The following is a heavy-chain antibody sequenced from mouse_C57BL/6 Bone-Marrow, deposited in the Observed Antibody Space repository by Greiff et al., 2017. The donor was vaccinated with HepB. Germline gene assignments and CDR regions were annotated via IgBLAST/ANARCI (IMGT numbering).Heavy chain of an antibody. D-gene: IGHD4-1*01. Sequence: EVHLVESGEGLVKPGGSLKLSCAASGFTFSSYAMSWVRQTPEKRLEWVAYISSGGDYIYYADTVKGRFTISRDNARNTLYLQMSSLKSEDTAMYYCTRDPKLTGTFEFAYWGQGTLVTVSA. V-gene: IGHV5-9-1*02. CDR1: GFTFSSYA. CDR2: ISSGGDYI. J-gene: IGHJ3*01. CDR3: TRDPKLTGTFEFAY.